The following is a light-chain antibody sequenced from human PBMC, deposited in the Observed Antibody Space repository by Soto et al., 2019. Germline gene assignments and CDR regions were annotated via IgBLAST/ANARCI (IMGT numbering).Light chain of an antibody. CDR1: QSVSSSY. V-gene: IGKV3-20*01. CDR3: LQYGTSTRT. CDR2: GTS. J-gene: IGKJ1*01. Sequence: EIVLTQSPGTLSLSPGERATLSCRASQSVSSSYLAWYQQKPGQAPRVLIYGTSNRATGIPDRFSGSGSGTDFTLTVSRLVPEDFAVYYCLQYGTSTRTFGQGTKVEIK.